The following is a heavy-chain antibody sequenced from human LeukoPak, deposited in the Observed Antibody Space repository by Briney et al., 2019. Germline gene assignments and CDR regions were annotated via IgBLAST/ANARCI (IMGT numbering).Heavy chain of an antibody. CDR1: GGSISSGHYF. D-gene: IGHD3-10*01. CDR2: ICYSGST. Sequence: SQTLSLTCTVSGGSISSGHYFWSWIRQPPGKSLEWIGYICYSGSTYYNPSRMSRVTISLDTSKNQFSLKLTSVTAADMAVYFCARVLGYFDLWGRGTLVTVSS. J-gene: IGHJ2*01. CDR3: ARVLGYFDL. V-gene: IGHV4-30-4*01.